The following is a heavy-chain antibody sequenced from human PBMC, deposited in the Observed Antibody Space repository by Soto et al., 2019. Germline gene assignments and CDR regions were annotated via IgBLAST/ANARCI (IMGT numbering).Heavy chain of an antibody. J-gene: IGHJ4*02. CDR1: GFTFSSYN. D-gene: IGHD6-19*01. Sequence: EVQLMESGGGLVQPGGSLRLSCAASGFTFSSYNMNWVRQAPGKGLEWVSYISSSSTTIYYADSVRGRFTISRDSSKNTVSLEMTSLRAEDTAVYYCEKGGRQWLVTSDFNYWGQGALVTVSS. CDR3: EKGGRQWLVTSDFNY. CDR2: ISSSSTTI. V-gene: IGHV3-48*01.